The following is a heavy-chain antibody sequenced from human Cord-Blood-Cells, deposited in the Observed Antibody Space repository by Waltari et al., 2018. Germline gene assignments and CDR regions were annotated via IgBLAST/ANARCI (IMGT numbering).Heavy chain of an antibody. CDR1: AGPSSSYA. CDR3: ARGLLVWANWYFDL. J-gene: IGHJ2*01. V-gene: IGHV1-69*01. Sequence: QVPLVQSGAEVKKPAPSVKPSCKASAGPSSSYAISWGRQAPGQGLEWMGGIIPIIGTANYAQKFQGRVTITANESTSTAYMELSSLRSEDTAVYYCARGLLVWANWYFDLWGRGTLVTVSS. D-gene: IGHD2-15*01. CDR2: IIPIIGTA.